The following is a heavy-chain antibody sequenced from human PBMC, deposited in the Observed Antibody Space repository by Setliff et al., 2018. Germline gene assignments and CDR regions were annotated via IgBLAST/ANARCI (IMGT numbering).Heavy chain of an antibody. CDR1: GYTFNNYF. CDR3: ARFGGSCSSSSCYASDL. V-gene: IGHV1-2*06. D-gene: IGHD2-2*01. Sequence: GASVKVSCKASGYTFNNYFLHWVRQAPGQGLEWMGRFHPYSGHTNYAQNFQGRVTMTMDASITTVYMELSRLTSDDTAVYFCARFGGSCSSSSCYASDLWGQGTMVTVS. J-gene: IGHJ3*01. CDR2: FHPYSGHT.